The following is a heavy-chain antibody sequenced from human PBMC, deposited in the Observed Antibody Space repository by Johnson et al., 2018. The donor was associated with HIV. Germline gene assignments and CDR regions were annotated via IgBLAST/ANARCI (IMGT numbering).Heavy chain of an antibody. Sequence: VQVVESGGGVVRPGGSLRLSCAASGFTFDDYGMHWVRQAPGKGLEWVSLISCDGGSSHYADSVQGRFTISRDNTKNSLYLQMNSLRAEDTALYYCVKDSDTYDYGSVDAFDVWGQGTMVTVSS. D-gene: IGHD3-10*01. J-gene: IGHJ3*01. CDR2: ISCDGGSS. V-gene: IGHV3-43D*03. CDR1: GFTFDDYG. CDR3: VKDSDTYDYGSVDAFDV.